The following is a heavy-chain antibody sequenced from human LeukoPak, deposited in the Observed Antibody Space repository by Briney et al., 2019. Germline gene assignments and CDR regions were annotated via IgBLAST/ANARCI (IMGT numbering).Heavy chain of an antibody. CDR3: ARDDTGYGLFDS. CDR2: ISYDGSNK. J-gene: IGHJ5*01. Sequence: GGSLRLSCAASGFTFSNYHMHWVRQAPGKGLEWVTLISYDGSNKYYADSVKGRFTISRDNSKNTLYLQMNSLRPEDTAVYYCARDDTGYGLFDSWGQGTLVTVSS. D-gene: IGHD5-12*01. CDR1: GFTFSNYH. V-gene: IGHV3-30*19.